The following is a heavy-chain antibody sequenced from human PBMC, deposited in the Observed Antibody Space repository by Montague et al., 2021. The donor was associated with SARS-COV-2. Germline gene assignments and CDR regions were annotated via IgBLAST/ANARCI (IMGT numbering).Heavy chain of an antibody. Sequence: PALVKPTQTLTLTCTFSGFSLSTRGMRASWIRQPPGKALEWLARMDWDDEKFYSTSLKTRLSISKDTSKNQVVLTMTNMDRVDTATYYFALYYYESHAYDMKIYWGQGTLVTVSS. CDR3: ALYYYESHAYDMKIY. J-gene: IGHJ4*02. D-gene: IGHD3-22*01. CDR2: MDWDDEK. V-gene: IGHV2-70*04. CDR1: GFSLSTRGMR.